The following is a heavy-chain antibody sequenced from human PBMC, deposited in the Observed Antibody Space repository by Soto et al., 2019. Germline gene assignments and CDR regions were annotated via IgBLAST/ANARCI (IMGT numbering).Heavy chain of an antibody. J-gene: IGHJ3*01. Sequence: QVQLVQSGAEVKKPGSSVKVSCKASGGTFSSYAISWVRQAPGQGLEWMGGIIPIFGTANYAQKFQGRVRIPADESTSPAYMGLSSLGSEETAVYYCARGGSGYLMTDAFDLWGQGTMVTVSS. V-gene: IGHV1-69*01. CDR1: GGTFSSYA. CDR2: IIPIFGTA. CDR3: ARGGSGYLMTDAFDL. D-gene: IGHD3-22*01.